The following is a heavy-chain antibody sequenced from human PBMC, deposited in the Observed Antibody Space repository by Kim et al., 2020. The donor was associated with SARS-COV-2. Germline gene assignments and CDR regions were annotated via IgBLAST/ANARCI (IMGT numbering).Heavy chain of an antibody. CDR1: GFTFSTYA. V-gene: IGHV3-23*01. J-gene: IGHJ3*02. CDR3: AKDLGGDFGSGYPDAFDI. CDR2: ISGSGRST. D-gene: IGHD3-3*01. Sequence: GGSLRLSCAASGFTFSTYAMSWVRQAPGKGLEWDSGISGSGRSTYYADSVKGRFTITRDNSKNTLYLQMSSLTADDTAVYYCAKDLGGDFGSGYPDAFDIWGQGTVVTVS.